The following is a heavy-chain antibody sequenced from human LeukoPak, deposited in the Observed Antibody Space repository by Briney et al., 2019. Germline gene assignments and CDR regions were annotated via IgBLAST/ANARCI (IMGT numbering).Heavy chain of an antibody. CDR2: IYYTGST. V-gene: IGHV4-39*01. J-gene: IGHJ4*02. Sequence: PSETLSLTCTVSGGSISNNNYYWGWIRQPPGKGLDWIGSIYYTGSTYYNPSLKSRVTISVDTSKNQFSLKLSSVTAADTAVYYCARSYYYDSSPFDYWGQGTLVTVSS. CDR3: ARSYYYDSSPFDY. D-gene: IGHD3-22*01. CDR1: GGSISNNNYY.